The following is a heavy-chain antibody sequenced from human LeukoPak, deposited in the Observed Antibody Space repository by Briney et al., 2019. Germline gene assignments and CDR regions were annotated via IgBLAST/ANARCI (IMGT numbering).Heavy chain of an antibody. CDR3: ARWGHFDTSGYFVVDY. J-gene: IGHJ4*02. CDR1: GGSISSYY. D-gene: IGHD3-22*01. V-gene: IGHV4-59*01. CDR2: IYYSGST. Sequence: PSETLSLTCTVSGGSISSYYWSWTRQPPGKGLEWIGYIYYSGSTNYNPSLKSRVTISVDTSKNQFSLKLSSVTAADTAVYYCARWGHFDTSGYFVVDYWGQGTLVTVSS.